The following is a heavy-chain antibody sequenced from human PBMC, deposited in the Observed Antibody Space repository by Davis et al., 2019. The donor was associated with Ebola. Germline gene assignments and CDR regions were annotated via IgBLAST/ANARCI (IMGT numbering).Heavy chain of an antibody. J-gene: IGHJ6*04. CDR2: IKQDGSET. CDR1: GFTFSNYW. Sequence: GGSLRLSCAASGFTFSNYWMTWVRQAPVRGLEWVANIKQDGSETQYVDSVRGRFTISRDNAKNSLFLQMNSLRAEDTAVYYCAKSGLSFGVVKYHYGMDVWGKGTTVTVSS. CDR3: AKSGLSFGVVKYHYGMDV. D-gene: IGHD3-3*01. V-gene: IGHV3-7*03.